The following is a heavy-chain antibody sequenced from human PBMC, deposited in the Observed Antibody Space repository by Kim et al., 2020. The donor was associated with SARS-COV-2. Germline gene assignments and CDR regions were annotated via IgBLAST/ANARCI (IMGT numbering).Heavy chain of an antibody. CDR1: GFTFSPYT. V-gene: IGHV3-74*01. Sequence: GGSLRLSCAASGFTFSPYTMHWVRQAPGKGLVWVSRINGDGREATYADSVTGRFSISRDNAKNTLHLEMSSLRDDDMAVYYCSRSVEWVLDGWGQGIRVT. CDR3: SRSVEWVLDG. D-gene: IGHD3-3*01. CDR2: INGDGREA. J-gene: IGHJ4*02.